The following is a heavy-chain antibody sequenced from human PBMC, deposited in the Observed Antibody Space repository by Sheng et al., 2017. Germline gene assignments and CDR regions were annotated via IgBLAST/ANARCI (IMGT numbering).Heavy chain of an antibody. CDR1: GFTFSSYA. J-gene: IGHJ4*02. CDR3: ARESLPVLRYFDWLLTPFDY. D-gene: IGHD3-9*01. CDR2: ISYDGSNK. Sequence: QVQLVESGGGVVQPGRSLRLSCAASGFTFSSYAMHWVRQAPGKGLEWVAVISYDGSNKYYADSVKGRFTISRDNSKNTLYLQMNSLRAEDTAVYYCARESLPVLRYFDWLLTPFDYWGQGTLVTVSS. V-gene: IGHV3-30*04.